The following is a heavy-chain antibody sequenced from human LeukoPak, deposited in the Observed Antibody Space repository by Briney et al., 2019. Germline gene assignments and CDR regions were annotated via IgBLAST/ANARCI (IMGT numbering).Heavy chain of an antibody. D-gene: IGHD5-18*01. CDR3: AKARTDYGYSYGYGYFDY. J-gene: IGHJ4*02. CDR2: ISGNGDIT. Sequence: PGGSLRLSCAASRFTFNTYAVTWVRQAPGKGLEWVSAISGNGDITYYADSVKGRFTISRDNSKNTLYLQMNSLRAEDTAVYYCAKARTDYGYSYGYGYFDYWGQGTLVTVSS. CDR1: RFTFNTYA. V-gene: IGHV3-23*01.